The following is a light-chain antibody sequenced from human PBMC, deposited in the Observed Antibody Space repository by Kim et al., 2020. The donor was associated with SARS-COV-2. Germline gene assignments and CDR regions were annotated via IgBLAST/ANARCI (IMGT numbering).Light chain of an antibody. CDR1: HGISND. V-gene: IGKV1-27*01. CDR2: AAS. J-gene: IGKJ1*01. Sequence: DIQMTQSPSSLSASVGDRVTITCRASHGISNDLAWYQQKPGKVPKLLIYAASALRSGVPFRFSGSGSGTDFTLTISSLQPEDAASYYCQKYNGAPWAFGQGTKVDIK. CDR3: QKYNGAPWA.